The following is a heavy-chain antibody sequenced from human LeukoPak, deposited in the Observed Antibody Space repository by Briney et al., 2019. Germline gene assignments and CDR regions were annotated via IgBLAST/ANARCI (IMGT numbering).Heavy chain of an antibody. V-gene: IGHV1-2*02. Sequence: ASVKVSFKASGYDFTSVGITWVRRAPGQGLEWMGWINPNSGGTNFAQKFQGRVTMTRDTSISTAYMELSRLRSDDTAVYYCARGTPYGSGSYYWSWGQGTLVTVSS. D-gene: IGHD3-10*01. J-gene: IGHJ5*02. CDR1: GYDFTSVG. CDR3: ARGTPYGSGSYYWS. CDR2: INPNSGGT.